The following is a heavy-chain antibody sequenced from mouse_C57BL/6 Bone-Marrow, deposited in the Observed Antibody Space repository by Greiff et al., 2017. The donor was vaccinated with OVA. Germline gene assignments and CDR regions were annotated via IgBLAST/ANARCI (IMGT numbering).Heavy chain of an antibody. CDR2: ISSGGDYI. J-gene: IGHJ4*01. V-gene: IGHV5-9-1*02. Sequence: EVKLLESGEGLVKPGGSLKLSCAASGFTFSSYAMSWVRQTPEKRLEWVAYISSGGDYIYYADTVKGQFTISRDNARNTLYLQMSSLKSEDTAMYYCTREDYGSSFYAMDYWGQGTSVTVSS. CDR1: GFTFSSYA. CDR3: TREDYGSSFYAMDY. D-gene: IGHD1-1*01.